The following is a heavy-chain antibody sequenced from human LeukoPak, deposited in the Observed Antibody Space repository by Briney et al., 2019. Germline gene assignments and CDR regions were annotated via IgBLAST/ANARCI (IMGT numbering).Heavy chain of an antibody. CDR3: ARGTLYRGWSYYLDF. CDR2: VYYSGTT. Sequence: SETLSLTCSVSGDSISLSFYYWGWIRQPPGKALEWIGSVYYSGTTSYNPSLKSRVTISVDMSKNHFSLRLRSVTAADTAMYYCARGTLYRGWSYYLDFWGQGSQVTVSS. V-gene: IGHV4-39*07. D-gene: IGHD6-19*01. CDR1: GDSISLSFYY. J-gene: IGHJ4*02.